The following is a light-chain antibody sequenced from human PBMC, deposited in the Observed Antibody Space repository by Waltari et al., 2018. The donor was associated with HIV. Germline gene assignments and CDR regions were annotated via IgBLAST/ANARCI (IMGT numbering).Light chain of an antibody. CDR1: SSDVGRYYL. CDR3: CSYAGSSTLV. V-gene: IGLV2-23*02. Sequence: QSALTQPASVSGSPGQSITISCTGTSSDVGRYYLFPGSQQHPGKAPKLMIYEVNKRPSGVSNRFSGSKSGNTASLTSSGLQAEDEADFYCCSYAGSSTLVFGGGTKLTVL. J-gene: IGLJ3*02. CDR2: EVN.